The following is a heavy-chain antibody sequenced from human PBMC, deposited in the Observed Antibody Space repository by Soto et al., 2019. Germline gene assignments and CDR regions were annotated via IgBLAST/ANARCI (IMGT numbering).Heavy chain of an antibody. CDR3: ASKFGELLADAFDI. Sequence: VTLSLTCTVSNASIGSHKWWTSVGQTPGKGLEWIGEIYHSGSINHNPSLKSRVTMSLDKSKNRFSLKMTSVTAADTAVYYCASKFGELLADAFDIWGQGTVVT. V-gene: IGHV4-4*02. D-gene: IGHD3-10*01. CDR1: NASIGSHKW. J-gene: IGHJ3*02. CDR2: IYHSGSI.